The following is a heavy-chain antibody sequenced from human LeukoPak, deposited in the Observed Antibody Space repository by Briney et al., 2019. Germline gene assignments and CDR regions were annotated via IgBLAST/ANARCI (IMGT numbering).Heavy chain of an antibody. D-gene: IGHD3-10*01. CDR1: GYTFTGYY. J-gene: IGHJ3*02. V-gene: IGHV1-24*01. CDR3: ATGVRGVIILGAFDI. CDR2: FDPEDGET. Sequence: ASVKVSCKASGYTFTGYYMHWVRQAPGKGLEWMGGFDPEDGETIYAQKFQGRVTMTEDTSTDTAYMELSSLRSEDTAVYYCATGVRGVIILGAFDIWGQGTMVTVSS.